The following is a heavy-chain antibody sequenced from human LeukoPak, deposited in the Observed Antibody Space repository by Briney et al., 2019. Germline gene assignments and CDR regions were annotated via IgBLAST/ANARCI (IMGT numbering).Heavy chain of an antibody. Sequence: SETLSLTCAVYGGSFSGYYWRWIRQPPGKGLEWIGDVNHSGSTNYNPSLKSRVTISVDASKHQFSLKLSSVTDADTAVYFCARGPYSYDSSGAFDIWGQGTMVTVSS. CDR1: GGSFSGYY. V-gene: IGHV4-34*01. CDR3: ARGPYSYDSSGAFDI. CDR2: VNHSGST. D-gene: IGHD3-22*01. J-gene: IGHJ3*02.